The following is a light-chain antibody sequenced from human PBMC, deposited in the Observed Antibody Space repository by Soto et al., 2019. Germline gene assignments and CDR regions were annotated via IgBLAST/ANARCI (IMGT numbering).Light chain of an antibody. CDR3: HQYGSSPPYT. J-gene: IGKJ2*01. CDR2: ATS. CDR1: QSLSRNY. Sequence: EIVLTQSPDTLSLSPGERATLSCRASQSLSRNYLVWFQQKPGQAPRLLIYATSSRATGVPDRFSGSGSGTGLTLSISRLEPEDFAVYYCHQYGSSPPYTFGQGTKLEIK. V-gene: IGKV3-20*01.